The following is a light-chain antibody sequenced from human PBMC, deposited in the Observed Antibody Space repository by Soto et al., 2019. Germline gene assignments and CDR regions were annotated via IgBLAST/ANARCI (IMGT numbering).Light chain of an antibody. CDR3: NQTYSPPDT. CDR2: EAS. CDR1: QSIDTH. V-gene: IGKV1-39*01. Sequence: DIRMTQSPSSLSASVGDRVTITCRASQSIDTHLNWYQQHPGKAPNALIYEASNLQSGVPSRFSGSGSGTDFTLTMSGLQPDDYDTYYCNQTYSPPDTFGPGTKVDIK. J-gene: IGKJ1*01.